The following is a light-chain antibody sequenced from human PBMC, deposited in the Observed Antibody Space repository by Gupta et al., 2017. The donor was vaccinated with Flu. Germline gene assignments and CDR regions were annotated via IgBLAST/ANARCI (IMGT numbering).Light chain of an antibody. CDR3: QCYAASPWT. CDR2: GAS. J-gene: IGKJ1*01. CDR1: QPINSQY. Sequence: ESLFPQPPAALSLAPGERATLACSITQPINSQYLGWNQQKPGQAPRLVIYGASNRATGIPDRFSGSGSGTDFTLTISRVEPEDSAVYYCQCYAASPWTFGQGTRVEI. V-gene: IGKV3-20*01.